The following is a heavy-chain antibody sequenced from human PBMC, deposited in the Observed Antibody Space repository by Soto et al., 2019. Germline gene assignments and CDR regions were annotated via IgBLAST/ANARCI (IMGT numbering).Heavy chain of an antibody. V-gene: IGHV3-21*01. Sequence: AGGSLRLSCAASGFTFSAYSMSWLRQAPGKGLDWVSTISTTYKIYYTDPVNGRFTISRDNAQNSLYLEMNSLRVEDTAVYYCARDGSGWSRSPWGQGTLVTVS. D-gene: IGHD6-19*01. J-gene: IGHJ5*02. CDR1: GFTFSAYS. CDR2: ISTTYKI. CDR3: ARDGSGWSRSP.